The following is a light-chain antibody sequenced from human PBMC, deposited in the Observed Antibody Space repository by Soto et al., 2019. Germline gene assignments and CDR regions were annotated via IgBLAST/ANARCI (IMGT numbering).Light chain of an antibody. CDR1: TSNIGADYD. Sequence: QSVLAQPPSVSGAPGQRVTISCSGTTSNIGADYDVQWYRQLPGTAPKLLIHGNTNRPSGVPDRFSGSKSGTSASLAITGLQSEDEAEYYCSSYTNINTRACVFGTGTKLTVL. V-gene: IGLV1-40*01. J-gene: IGLJ1*01. CDR2: GNT. CDR3: SSYTNINTRACV.